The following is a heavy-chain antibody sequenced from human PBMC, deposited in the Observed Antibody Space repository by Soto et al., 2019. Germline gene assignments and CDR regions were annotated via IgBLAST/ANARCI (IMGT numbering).Heavy chain of an antibody. CDR2: IYHSGGT. Sequence: QLQLQESGSGLVKPSQTLSLTCAVSGGSISSGGYSWNWIRQLPGKGLEWIGYIYHSGGTLYNPSLKSRVXXXVXKSRNQFSLTLTSVTAADTAVYYCARDSLTGNWFDPWGQGTLVTVSS. D-gene: IGHD2-8*02. J-gene: IGHJ5*02. CDR3: ARDSLTGNWFDP. V-gene: IGHV4-30-2*06. CDR1: GGSISSGGYS.